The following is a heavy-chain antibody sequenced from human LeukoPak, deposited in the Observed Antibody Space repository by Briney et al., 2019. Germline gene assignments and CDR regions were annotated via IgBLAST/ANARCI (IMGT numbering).Heavy chain of an antibody. CDR3: ARLYTTLTRSIWGRFDS. V-gene: IGHV5-51*01. J-gene: IGHJ5*01. CDR1: RYAFTNYC. Sequence: PGASLHTASKTPRYAFTNYCIAWVRSIRGQGREWMGIIYPVDAHTRYTPSSQGQVPISADKSITTASLHWSSRKASDTAIYYCARLYTTLTRSIWGRFDSWGQGTLVTVSS. CDR2: IYPVDAHT. D-gene: IGHD3-16*01.